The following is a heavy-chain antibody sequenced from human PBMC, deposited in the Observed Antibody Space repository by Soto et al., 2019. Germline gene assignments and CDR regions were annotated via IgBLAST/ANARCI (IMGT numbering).Heavy chain of an antibody. D-gene: IGHD6-19*01. CDR1: GASVSSHH. CDR3: AAYRRGEGGRGY. J-gene: IGHJ4*02. V-gene: IGHV4-59*08. Sequence: QVQLQESGPGVVKPSETLSLTCTVSGASVSSHHYTWIRQPPGKGLEWIGDYSDSASYSPSLKSRVTISADTSKDQFSLNLSSVTAGDTAVYYCAAYRRGEGGRGYWGQGTLVTVSS. CDR2: DYSDSA.